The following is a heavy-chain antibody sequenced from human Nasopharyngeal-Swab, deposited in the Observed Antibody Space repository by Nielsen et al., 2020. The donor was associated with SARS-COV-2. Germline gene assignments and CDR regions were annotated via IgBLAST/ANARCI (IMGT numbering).Heavy chain of an antibody. D-gene: IGHD2-8*01. CDR3: EKYNGGWAVDY. Sequence: SVNVSCKASGYTFTSYAMHWVRQAPGQRLEWMGWINAGNGNTKYSQKFQGRVTFTRDTSASTVYMELNSLTSEDTAVYFCEKYNGGWAVDYWGQGTLVTVS. V-gene: IGHV1-3*01. J-gene: IGHJ4*02. CDR1: GYTFTSYA. CDR2: INAGNGNT.